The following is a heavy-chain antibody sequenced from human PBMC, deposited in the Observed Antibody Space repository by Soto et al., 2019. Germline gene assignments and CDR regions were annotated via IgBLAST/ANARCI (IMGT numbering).Heavy chain of an antibody. J-gene: IGHJ6*02. D-gene: IGHD3-22*01. CDR1: GYSISSGYY. V-gene: IGHV4-38-2*02. CDR2: IYHSGST. CDR3: AREDYDSSGYYYYYYGMDV. Sequence: PSETLSLTCAVSGYSISSGYYWGWIRQPPGEGLEWIGSIYHSGSTYYNPSLKSRVTISVDTSKNQFSLKLSSVTAADTAVYYCAREDYDSSGYYYYYYGMDVWGQGTTVTVSS.